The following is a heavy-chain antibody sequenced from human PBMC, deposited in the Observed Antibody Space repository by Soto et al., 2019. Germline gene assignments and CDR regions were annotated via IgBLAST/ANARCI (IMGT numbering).Heavy chain of an antibody. Sequence: QVELQQWGAGLLKPSETLSLTCGVYGGSLSGYYWSWIRQPPGKGLEWIAEINHRGSTNYNPSLKSRVTISVDTSKNQLSLRLSSLTAADTAVYYCARGRATLITLFDYWGQGTLVTVSS. J-gene: IGHJ4*02. CDR1: GGSLSGYY. CDR2: INHRGST. V-gene: IGHV4-34*01. D-gene: IGHD3-10*01. CDR3: ARGRATLITLFDY.